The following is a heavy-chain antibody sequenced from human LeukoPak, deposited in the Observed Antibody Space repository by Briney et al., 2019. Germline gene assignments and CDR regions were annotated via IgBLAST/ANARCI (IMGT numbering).Heavy chain of an antibody. CDR2: IIPIFGTA. Sequence: SVKVSCKASGGTFSSYAISWVRQAPGQGLEWMGGIIPIFGTANYAQKFQGRVTITADESTSTAYMELSSLRSVDTAVYYCASAYQRGAIGRFDYWGQGTLVTVSS. V-gene: IGHV1-69*01. D-gene: IGHD3-10*01. CDR1: GGTFSSYA. J-gene: IGHJ4*02. CDR3: ASAYQRGAIGRFDY.